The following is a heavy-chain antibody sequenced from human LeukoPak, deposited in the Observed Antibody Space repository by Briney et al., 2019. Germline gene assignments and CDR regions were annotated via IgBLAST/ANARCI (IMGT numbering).Heavy chain of an antibody. J-gene: IGHJ5*02. CDR2: ISAYNGNT. V-gene: IGHV1-18*01. Sequence: ASVKVSCKASGYTFTSYGISWVRQAPGQGLEWMGWISAYNGNTNYAQKFQGRVTMATDTSTSTAYMELRSLRSDDTAMYYCAREVYSNWFDPWGQGTLVTVSS. D-gene: IGHD2-8*01. CDR1: GYTFTSYG. CDR3: AREVYSNWFDP.